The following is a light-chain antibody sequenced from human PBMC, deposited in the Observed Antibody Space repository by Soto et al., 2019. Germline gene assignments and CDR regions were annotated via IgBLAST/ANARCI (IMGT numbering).Light chain of an antibody. J-gene: IGKJ4*01. V-gene: IGKV1-5*03. CDR1: QSISSW. CDR3: QQLNSYPLT. Sequence: DIQTTQSPSTLSASVGDRVTITCRASQSISSWLAWYQQKPVKAPKLLIYKASSLESGVPSRFSGSGSGTEFTLTISSLQPDDFATYSCQQLNSYPLTFGGGTKV. CDR2: KAS.